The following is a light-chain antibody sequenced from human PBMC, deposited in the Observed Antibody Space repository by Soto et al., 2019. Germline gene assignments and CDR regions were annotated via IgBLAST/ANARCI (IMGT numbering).Light chain of an antibody. CDR3: SSYTSSSTPLYV. Sequence: QSALTPPASVSGSPGQSITISCTATSSDVGGYNYVSWYPQHPGKAPKLMIYDVSNRPSGVSNRFSGSKSGNTASLTTSGLQAEDEADYYCSSYTSSSTPLYVFGTGTKLTVL. CDR1: SSDVGGYNY. J-gene: IGLJ1*01. V-gene: IGLV2-14*01. CDR2: DVS.